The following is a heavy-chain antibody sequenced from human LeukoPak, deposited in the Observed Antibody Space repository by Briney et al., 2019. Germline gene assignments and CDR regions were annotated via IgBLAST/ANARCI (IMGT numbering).Heavy chain of an antibody. CDR1: GYTFTGYY. J-gene: IGHJ6*02. D-gene: IGHD3-10*01. Sequence: GASVKVSCKASGYTFTGYYMHWVRQAPGKGLEWMGWINPNSGGTNYAQKFQGRVTMTRDTSISTAYMELSRLRSDDTAVYYCARVLSSGMVRGAVFYYYYGMDVWGQGTTVTVSS. CDR3: ARVLSSGMVRGAVFYYYYGMDV. CDR2: INPNSGGT. V-gene: IGHV1-2*02.